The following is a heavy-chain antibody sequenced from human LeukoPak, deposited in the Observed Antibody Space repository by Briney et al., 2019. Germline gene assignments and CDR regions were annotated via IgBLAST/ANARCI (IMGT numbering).Heavy chain of an antibody. CDR3: AKERVGRSYDSSGYFDY. D-gene: IGHD3-22*01. J-gene: IGHJ4*02. CDR2: ISYDGSNK. V-gene: IGHV3-30-3*01. Sequence: GGSLRLSCAASGFTFSYYTMHWVRQAPGKGLEWEAVISYDGSNKYYADSVKGRFTISRDNSKNTLYLQMNSLRAEDTAVYYCAKERVGRSYDSSGYFDYWGQGTLVTVSS. CDR1: GFTFSYYT.